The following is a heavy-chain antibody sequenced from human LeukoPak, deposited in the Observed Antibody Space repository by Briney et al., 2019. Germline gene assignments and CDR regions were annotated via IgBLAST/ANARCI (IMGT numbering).Heavy chain of an antibody. V-gene: IGHV4-61*02. D-gene: IGHD3-9*01. CDR1: GGSISSGSYY. J-gene: IGHJ6*03. CDR2: IYTSGST. CDR3: ARANDILTGYYNYMDV. Sequence: SETLSLTCTVSGGSISSGSYYWSWIRQPAGKGLEWIGRIYTSGSTNYNPSLKSRVTISVDTSKNQFSLKLSSVTAADTAVYYCARANDILTGYYNYMDVWGKGTTVTISS.